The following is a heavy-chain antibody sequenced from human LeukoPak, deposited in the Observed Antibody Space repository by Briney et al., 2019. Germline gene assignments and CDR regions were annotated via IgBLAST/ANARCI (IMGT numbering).Heavy chain of an antibody. D-gene: IGHD2-15*01. CDR1: GFAFSTYW. V-gene: IGHV4-59*01. CDR2: IYYSGST. Sequence: TGGSLRLSCAASGFAFSTYWMSWVRQAPGKGLEWIANIYYSGSTYYNPSLNSRVTISVDTSKNQFSLKLSSVTAADTAVYYCARGFCSGGSCPTFDYWGQGTLVTVSS. CDR3: ARGFCSGGSCPTFDY. J-gene: IGHJ4*02.